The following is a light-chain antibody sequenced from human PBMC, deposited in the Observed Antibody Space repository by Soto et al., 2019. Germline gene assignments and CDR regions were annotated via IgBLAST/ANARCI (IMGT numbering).Light chain of an antibody. Sequence: ETLLTQSPGTLSLSPGERSTLXXRASQSVSSSYLAWYQQKPGQAPXFLIYGASNRATGIPDRFSGSGSGTDFTLTISRLEPEDFAVYYCQQYGSSGTFGQGTKVDIK. J-gene: IGKJ1*01. CDR1: QSVSSSY. CDR2: GAS. V-gene: IGKV3-20*01. CDR3: QQYGSSGT.